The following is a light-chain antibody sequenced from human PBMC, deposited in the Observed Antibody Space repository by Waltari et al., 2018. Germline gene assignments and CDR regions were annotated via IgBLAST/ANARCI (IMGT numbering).Light chain of an antibody. CDR3: NSFAGSNNFPWV. CDR2: DVN. V-gene: IGLV2-8*01. CDR1: SSDVGGYNY. Sequence: QSALTQPPSASGSPGQSVAISCTGTSSDVGGYNYVSCYQQYPGKAPKLMIYDVNKRPSGVPDRFSGSKSGNTASLTVSGLQAEDEADYYCNSFAGSNNFPWVFGGGTKLTVL. J-gene: IGLJ3*02.